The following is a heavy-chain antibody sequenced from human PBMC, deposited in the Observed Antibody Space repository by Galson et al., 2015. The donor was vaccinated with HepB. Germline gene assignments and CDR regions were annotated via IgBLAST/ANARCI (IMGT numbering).Heavy chain of an antibody. V-gene: IGHV3-53*01. D-gene: IGHD4-23*01. CDR3: AREIPTVVTRCPDAFDI. CDR2: IYSGGST. J-gene: IGHJ3*02. Sequence: SLRLSCAASGFTVSSNYMSWVRQAPGKGLEWVSVIYSGGSTYYADSVKGRFTISRDNSKNTLYLQMNSLRAEDTAVYYCAREIPTVVTRCPDAFDIWGQGTMVTVSS. CDR1: GFTVSSNY.